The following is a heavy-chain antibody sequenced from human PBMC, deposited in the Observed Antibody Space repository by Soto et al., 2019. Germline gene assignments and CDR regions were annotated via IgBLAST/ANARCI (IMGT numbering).Heavy chain of an antibody. CDR1: GGSFSGYY. CDR2: INHSGST. Sequence: QVQLQQWGAGLLKPSETLSLTCAVYGGSFSGYYWSWIRQPPGKGLEWIGEINHSGSTNYNPSLKSRVXXSXDXXKNQFSLKLSSVTAADTAVYYCARGLGDGYKYFDYWGQGTLVTVSS. CDR3: ARGLGDGYKYFDY. V-gene: IGHV4-34*01. J-gene: IGHJ4*02. D-gene: IGHD5-12*01.